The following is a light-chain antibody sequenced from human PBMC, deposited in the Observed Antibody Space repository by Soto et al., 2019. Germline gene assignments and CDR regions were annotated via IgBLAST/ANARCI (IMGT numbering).Light chain of an antibody. CDR2: DVS. CDR1: SSDVGGYNY. CDR3: SSYTSSSTRV. Sequence: QSALTQPASVSGSPGQSITISCTRTSSDVGGYNYVSWYQQHPGKAPKLMIYDVSNRPSGVSNRFSGSKSANTASLTISGLQAEDEADYYCSSYTSSSTRVFGTGTKVTVL. J-gene: IGLJ1*01. V-gene: IGLV2-14*01.